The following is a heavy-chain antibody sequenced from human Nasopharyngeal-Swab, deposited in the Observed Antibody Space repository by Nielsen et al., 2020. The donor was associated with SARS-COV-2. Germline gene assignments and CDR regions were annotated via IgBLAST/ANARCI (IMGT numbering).Heavy chain of an antibody. J-gene: IGHJ6*02. D-gene: IGHD3-3*01. Sequence: GESLKISCAASGFTFSSYAMSWVRQAPGKGLEWVSAISGSGGSIYYADSVKGRFTISRDNSKNTLYLQMNSLRAEDTAVYYCAKDRGYDFWSGLLDVWGQRTTVTVSS. CDR3: AKDRGYDFWSGLLDV. CDR1: GFTFSSYA. V-gene: IGHV3-23*01. CDR2: ISGSGGSI.